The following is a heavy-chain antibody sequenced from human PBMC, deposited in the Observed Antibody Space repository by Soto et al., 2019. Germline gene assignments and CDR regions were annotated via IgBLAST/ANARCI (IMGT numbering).Heavy chain of an antibody. Sequence: QVQLVQSGAEVRKPGSSVTVSCKASGGTFTTYTINFVRQAPGQGLEWMGRIIPILGVANYAQRFQGRVTILADKSTNTAYMELNSLRSEDTAVYDCARGRTPVYYASGIDGGVDVWGQGTRVTVSS. V-gene: IGHV1-69*02. J-gene: IGHJ3*01. CDR3: ARGRTPVYYASGIDGGVDV. CDR1: GGTFTTYT. CDR2: IIPILGVA. D-gene: IGHD3-10*01.